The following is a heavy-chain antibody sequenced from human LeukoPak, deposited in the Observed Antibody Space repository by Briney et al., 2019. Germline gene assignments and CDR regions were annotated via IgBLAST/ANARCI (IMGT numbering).Heavy chain of an antibody. J-gene: IGHJ3*02. Sequence: SVKVSCKASGGTFSSYAISWVRQAPGQGLEWMGRIIPILGIANYAQKFQGRVTITADKSTSTAYMELSSLRSEDTAVYYCARAYMGSSPYRDDAFDIWGQGTMVTVSS. CDR3: ARAYMGSSPYRDDAFDI. CDR2: IIPILGIA. CDR1: GGTFSSYA. D-gene: IGHD6-6*01. V-gene: IGHV1-69*04.